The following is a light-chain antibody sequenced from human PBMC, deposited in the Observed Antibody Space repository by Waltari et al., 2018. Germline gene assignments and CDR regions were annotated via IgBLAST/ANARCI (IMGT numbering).Light chain of an antibody. Sequence: QSALTQPRSASGSPGQSVTISCTGTSSAVGGYNHVPWYQQHPGKAPKLMIYDVSKRPSGVPDRFSGSKSGNTASLTISGLQAEDEADYYCCSYAGSYTLVFGGGTKLTVL. J-gene: IGLJ2*01. CDR2: DVS. CDR1: SSAVGGYNH. V-gene: IGLV2-11*01. CDR3: CSYAGSYTLV.